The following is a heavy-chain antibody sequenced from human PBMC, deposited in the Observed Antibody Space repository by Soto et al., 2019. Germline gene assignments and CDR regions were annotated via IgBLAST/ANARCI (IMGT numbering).Heavy chain of an antibody. CDR1: GFTFDDYA. CDR2: ISSSGSDT. Sequence: PGGSLRLSCVPSGFTFDDYAITWLRQAPGKGLEWVCSISSSGSDTRCAGSVKGRFTISRDSSQSTVYLQMNSLRDEDTAVYYCAKDPWNNWSGLFDPWGQGTLVT. CDR3: AKDPWNNWSGLFDP. V-gene: IGHV3-23*01. J-gene: IGHJ5*02. D-gene: IGHD1-1*01.